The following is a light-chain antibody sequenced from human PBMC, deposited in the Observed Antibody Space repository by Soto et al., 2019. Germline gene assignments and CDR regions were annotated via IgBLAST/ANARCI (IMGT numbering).Light chain of an antibody. CDR3: QQYKNWPRT. CDR1: ESVNSN. CDR2: GAS. J-gene: IGKJ1*01. Sequence: EVVMTQSPATLSVSPGEGATLSCRASESVNSNLAWYQQKPGQAPRLLIHGASTRATGIPARFSASGSGTEFSLAISSLQSEDCAVYYCQQYKNWPRTFGQGTKVDIK. V-gene: IGKV3-15*01.